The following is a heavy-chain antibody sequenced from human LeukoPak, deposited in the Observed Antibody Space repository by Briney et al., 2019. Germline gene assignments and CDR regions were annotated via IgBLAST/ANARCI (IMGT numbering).Heavy chain of an antibody. D-gene: IGHD3-22*01. CDR2: INHSGST. J-gene: IGHJ4*02. CDR1: GGSFSGYY. CDR3: ARLPYDSSGYYPFDY. Sequence: SSETLSLTCAVYGGSFSGYYWSWIRQPPGKGLEWIGEINHSGSTNYNPSFKSRVTISVDTSKNQFSLKLSSVTAADTAVYYCARLPYDSSGYYPFDYWGQGTLVTVSS. V-gene: IGHV4-34*01.